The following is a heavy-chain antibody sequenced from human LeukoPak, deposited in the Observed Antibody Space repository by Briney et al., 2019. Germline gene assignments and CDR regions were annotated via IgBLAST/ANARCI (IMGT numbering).Heavy chain of an antibody. CDR1: GFTFSSYA. V-gene: IGHV3-30-3*01. Sequence: GGSLRLSCAASGFTFSSYAMHWVRQAPGKGLEWVAVISYDGSNKYYADSVKGRFTISRDNSKNTLYLQMNSLRAEDTAVYYCARGPDGANYYSGDFWGQGTLVTASS. D-gene: IGHD4/OR15-4a*01. CDR3: ARGPDGANYYSGDF. J-gene: IGHJ4*02. CDR2: ISYDGSNK.